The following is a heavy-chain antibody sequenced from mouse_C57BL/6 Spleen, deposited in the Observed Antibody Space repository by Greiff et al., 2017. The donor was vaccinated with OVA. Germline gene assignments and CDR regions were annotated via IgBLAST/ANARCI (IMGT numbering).Heavy chain of an antibody. J-gene: IGHJ2*01. D-gene: IGHD2-4*01. CDR1: GYTFTSYG. V-gene: IGHV1-81*01. CDR2: IYPRSGNT. CDR3: VLRLGY. Sequence: VKLQQSGAELARPGASVKLSCKASGYTFTSYGISWVKQRTGQGLEWIGEIYPRSGNTYYNEKFKGKATLTADKSSSTAYMELRSLTSEDSAVYFCVLRLGYWGQGTTLTVSS.